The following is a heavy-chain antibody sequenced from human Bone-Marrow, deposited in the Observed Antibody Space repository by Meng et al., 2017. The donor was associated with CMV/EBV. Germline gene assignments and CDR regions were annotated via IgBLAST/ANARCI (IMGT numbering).Heavy chain of an antibody. Sequence: ASVKVSCKASGYTFTIYDINWVRQATGQGLELMGWMSSNSGNKGFAPQFQGRVTITRHTAISTAFMELTSLSSVDTAVYYCARTNFGSGGGCDYCGEGTLVTVSS. CDR1: GYTFTIYD. CDR2: MSSNSGNK. CDR3: ARTNFGSGGGCDY. J-gene: IGHJ4*02. D-gene: IGHD3-10*01. V-gene: IGHV1-8*03.